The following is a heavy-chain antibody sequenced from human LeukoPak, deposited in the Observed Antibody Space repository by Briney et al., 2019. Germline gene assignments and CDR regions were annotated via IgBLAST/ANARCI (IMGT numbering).Heavy chain of an antibody. D-gene: IGHD6-19*01. CDR2: INYSGST. J-gene: IGHJ4*02. CDR3: ATHPRSSGLYYFDY. CDR1: GFSISSYY. V-gene: IGHV4-59*08. Sequence: SSETLSLTCTVSGFSISSYYWSWIRQPPGKGLEWIGYINYSGSTKYNPSLKSRLTISVDTSKNQFSLKVSSVTAADTAFYYCATHPRSSGLYYFDYWGQGTLVTVSS.